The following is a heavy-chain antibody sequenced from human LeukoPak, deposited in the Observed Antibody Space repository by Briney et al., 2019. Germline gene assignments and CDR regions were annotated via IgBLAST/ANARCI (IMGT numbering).Heavy chain of an antibody. Sequence: PSETLSLTCTVSGYSISSGYYWGWIRQPPGKGLEWIGSIYHSGSTYYNPSLKSRVTISVDTSKNQFSLKLSSVTAADTAVYYCARVEYSYASPSWGQGTLVTVSS. CDR2: IYHSGST. J-gene: IGHJ5*02. D-gene: IGHD5-18*01. CDR1: GYSISSGYY. CDR3: ARVEYSYASPS. V-gene: IGHV4-38-2*02.